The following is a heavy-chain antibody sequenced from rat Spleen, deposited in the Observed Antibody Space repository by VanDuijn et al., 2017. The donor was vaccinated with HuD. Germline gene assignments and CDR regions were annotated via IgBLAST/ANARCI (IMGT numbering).Heavy chain of an antibody. D-gene: IGHD1-12*02. J-gene: IGHJ3*01. CDR1: GFSLTNNG. CDR2: LWGDGST. CDR3: TRDYYDGLGWFAY. V-gene: IGHV2-1*01. Sequence: QVQLKESGPGLVQPSQTLSLTCTVSGFSLTNNGVHWVRQPPGKGLEWMGGLWGDGSTDYNSALKSRLSISRDNSKSQVFLKMNSLQTEDTAIYYCTRDYYDGLGWFAYWGQGTLVTVAS.